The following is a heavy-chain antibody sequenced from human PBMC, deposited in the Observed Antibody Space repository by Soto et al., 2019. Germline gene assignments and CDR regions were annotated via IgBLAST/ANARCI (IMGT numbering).Heavy chain of an antibody. J-gene: IGHJ4*02. CDR1: GYTFTTHG. CDR2: ISTSNGHT. CDR3: ARDIVGATTVYFDS. D-gene: IGHD1-26*01. V-gene: IGHV1-18*04. Sequence: ASVKVSCKASGYTFTTHGISWVRQAPGQGLEWMGWISTSNGHTNYAQKFHGRVSLTTDISSNTAYMDLTSLRSDDTAVYYCARDIVGATTVYFDSWGQGTLVTV.